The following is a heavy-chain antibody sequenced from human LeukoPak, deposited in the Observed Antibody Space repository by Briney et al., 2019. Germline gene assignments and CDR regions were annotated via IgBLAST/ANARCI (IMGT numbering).Heavy chain of an antibody. CDR3: AKAWDIVATIGAFDY. V-gene: IGHV3-30*18. CDR2: ISYDGSNK. CDR1: GSTFSSYG. D-gene: IGHD5-12*01. Sequence: PGRSLRLSCAASGSTFSSYGMHWVRQAPGKGLEWVAVISYDGSNKYYADSVKGRFTISRDNSKNTLYLQMNSLRAEDTAVYYCAKAWDIVATIGAFDYWGQGTLVTVSS. J-gene: IGHJ4*02.